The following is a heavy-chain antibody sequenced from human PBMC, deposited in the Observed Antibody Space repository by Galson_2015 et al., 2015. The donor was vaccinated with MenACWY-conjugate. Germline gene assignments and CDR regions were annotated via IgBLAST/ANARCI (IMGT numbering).Heavy chain of an antibody. Sequence: SVKVSCKASGFTFTSSAMQWVRQARGQRLEWIGWIVVGSGNTNYAQKFQERVTITRDMSTSTAYMELSSLRSEDTAVYYCAADTGSSRWYYGMDVWGQGTTVTVSS. D-gene: IGHD4-23*01. CDR1: GFTFTSSA. J-gene: IGHJ6*02. CDR2: IVVGSGNT. CDR3: AADTGSSRWYYGMDV. V-gene: IGHV1-58*02.